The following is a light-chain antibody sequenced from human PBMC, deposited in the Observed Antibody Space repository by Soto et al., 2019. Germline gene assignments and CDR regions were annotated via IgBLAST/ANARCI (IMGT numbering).Light chain of an antibody. CDR2: GAS. CDR1: QSVSSTY. V-gene: IGKV3-20*01. J-gene: IGKJ1*01. CDR3: QHYGSSSWT. Sequence: EIVLTQSPGTLSLSPVERATLSCRASQSVSSTYLAWYQQKPGQAPRLLIFGASSRASGIPDRFSGSGSGTDFTLTISRVEPEDFAVYYCQHYGSSSWTFGQGTRVDI.